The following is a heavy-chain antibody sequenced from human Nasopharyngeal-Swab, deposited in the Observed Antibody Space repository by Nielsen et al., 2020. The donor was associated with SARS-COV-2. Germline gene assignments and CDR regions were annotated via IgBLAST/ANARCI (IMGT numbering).Heavy chain of an antibody. J-gene: IGHJ6*02. CDR2: IIPIFGTA. D-gene: IGHD6-13*01. CDR1: GGTFSSYA. Sequence: SVKVSCKASGGTFSSYAISWVRQAHGQGLEWMGGIIPIFGTANYAQKFQGRVTITADESTSTAYMELSSLRSEDTAVYYCARSPAHSSSWYFGRYYYGMDVWGQGTTVTVSS. CDR3: ARSPAHSSSWYFGRYYYGMDV. V-gene: IGHV1-69*13.